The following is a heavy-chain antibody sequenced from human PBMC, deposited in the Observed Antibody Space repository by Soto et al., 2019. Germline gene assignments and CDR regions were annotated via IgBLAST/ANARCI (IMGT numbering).Heavy chain of an antibody. J-gene: IGHJ4*02. V-gene: IGHV3-23*01. CDR2: ISASGGGT. CDR3: ANHAAAAAPDS. CDR1: GFTFSSYA. Sequence: EVQLLESGGGLVQPGGSLRLSCTASGFTFSSYAMSWVRQAPGKGLEWVSLISASGGGTYYADSVTGRFTISRDNSKNTLYLQMTSLRAADTAVYYFANHAAAAAPDSWGQGTQVTVSS. D-gene: IGHD6-13*01.